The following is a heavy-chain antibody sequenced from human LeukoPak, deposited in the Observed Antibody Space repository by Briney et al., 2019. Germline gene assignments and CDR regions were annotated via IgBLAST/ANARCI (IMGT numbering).Heavy chain of an antibody. CDR2: IKQDGSEK. CDR1: GFTFSSYW. Sequence: GGSLRLSCAASGFTFSSYWMSWVRQAPGKGLEWVANIKQDGSEKYYVDSVKGRFTISRDNAKNSLYLQMNSLRAEDTAVYYCARATRIAVAPLDYFDYWGQGTLVTVSS. CDR3: ARATRIAVAPLDYFDY. D-gene: IGHD6-19*01. J-gene: IGHJ4*02. V-gene: IGHV3-7*01.